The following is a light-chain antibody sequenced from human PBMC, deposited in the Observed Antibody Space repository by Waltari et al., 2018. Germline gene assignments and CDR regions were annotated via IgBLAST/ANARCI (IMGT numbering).Light chain of an antibody. CDR1: DIGSYS. Sequence: SYVLTQPPSVSVAPGETASITCGGDDIGSYSVHWYQQKPGQAPVLVIFYDSDLPPGIPARFSGSNSGNTATLTITSVEAGDEARYYCQVWHADIDPGVFGTGTEVTVL. CDR3: QVWHADIDPGV. V-gene: IGLV3-21*04. J-gene: IGLJ1*01. CDR2: YDS.